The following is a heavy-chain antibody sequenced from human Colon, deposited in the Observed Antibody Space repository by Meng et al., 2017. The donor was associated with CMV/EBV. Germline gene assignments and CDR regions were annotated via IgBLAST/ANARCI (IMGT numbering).Heavy chain of an antibody. Sequence: GESLKISCAASGFTFNDYAMAWVRQAPGKGLEWVSGISGSGSEGRDYYAASVKGRFTVSRDNFKNILYLEMNNLKADDTAVYFCAKGRMYYDFWSGYEDWGQGTLVTVSS. D-gene: IGHD3-3*01. CDR2: ISGSGSEGRD. V-gene: IGHV3-23*01. CDR1: GFTFNDYA. J-gene: IGHJ4*02. CDR3: AKGRMYYDFWSGYED.